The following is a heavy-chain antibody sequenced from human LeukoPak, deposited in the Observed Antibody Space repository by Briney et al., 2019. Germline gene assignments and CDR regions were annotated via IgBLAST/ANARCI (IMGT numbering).Heavy chain of an antibody. CDR1: GFTFSSSE. J-gene: IGHJ4*02. V-gene: IGHV3-48*03. D-gene: IGHD3-10*02. Sequence: GGSLRLSCAASGFTFSSSEMNWVRQAPGKGLEWVSYISSSGSTIYYADSVKGRFTISRDNAKNSLYLQMNSLRAEDTAVYYCARYYIRGGPFDYWGQGTLVTVSS. CDR3: ARYYIRGGPFDY. CDR2: ISSSGSTI.